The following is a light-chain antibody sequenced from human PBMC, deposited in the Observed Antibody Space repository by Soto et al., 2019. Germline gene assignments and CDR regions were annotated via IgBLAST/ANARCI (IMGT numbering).Light chain of an antibody. Sequence: EIVLTQSPATLSSFPGERATLSCRASQGVSSYLAWYQQKPGQAPRLLIYDASNRATGIPARFSGSGSGTDFTLTISDLEPEDFAVYYCHQRNSWPRTFGEGTKVDIK. J-gene: IGKJ4*01. CDR3: HQRNSWPRT. CDR1: QGVSSY. V-gene: IGKV3-11*01. CDR2: DAS.